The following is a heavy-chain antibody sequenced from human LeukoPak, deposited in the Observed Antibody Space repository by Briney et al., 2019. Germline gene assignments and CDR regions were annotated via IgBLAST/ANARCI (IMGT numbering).Heavy chain of an antibody. J-gene: IGHJ4*02. Sequence: PSETLSLTCAVYGGSFSGYYWSWIRQPPGKGLEWIGEINHSGSTNYNPSLKSRVTISVDTSKNQFSLKLSSVTAADTAVYYCARHSILRRWSPFDYWGQGTLVTVSS. CDR1: GGSFSGYY. CDR2: INHSGST. CDR3: ARHSILRRWSPFDY. V-gene: IGHV4-34*01. D-gene: IGHD4-23*01.